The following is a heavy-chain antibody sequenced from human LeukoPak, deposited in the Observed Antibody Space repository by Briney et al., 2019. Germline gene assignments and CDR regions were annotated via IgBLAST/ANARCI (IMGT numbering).Heavy chain of an antibody. CDR1: GFTFSYYA. CDR3: AKEYSSGWYS. Sequence: PGGSLRLSCADSGFTFSYYAMNWVRQAPGKGLEWVSGISGSGGSTYYADSVKGRFTISRDNSKNTLFLQLNSLRAEDTAVYYCAKEYSSGWYSWGQGTLVTVSS. V-gene: IGHV3-23*01. CDR2: ISGSGGST. D-gene: IGHD6-19*01. J-gene: IGHJ5*02.